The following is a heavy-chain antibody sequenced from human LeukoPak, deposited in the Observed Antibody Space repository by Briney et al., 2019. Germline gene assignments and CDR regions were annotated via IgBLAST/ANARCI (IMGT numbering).Heavy chain of an antibody. V-gene: IGHV3-30-3*01. CDR3: ARDQFPKDYYGMDV. CDR1: GXTFSDYA. CDR2: ISNVGGSK. Sequence: GGSLRLSCAASGXTFSDYAIHWVRQAPGKGLEWVSVISNVGGSKHYADSVKGRFTISRDNSRNTLYLQMNSLRVEDTAVYYCARDQFPKDYYGMDVWGQGTTVTVSS. J-gene: IGHJ6*02. D-gene: IGHD2-21*01.